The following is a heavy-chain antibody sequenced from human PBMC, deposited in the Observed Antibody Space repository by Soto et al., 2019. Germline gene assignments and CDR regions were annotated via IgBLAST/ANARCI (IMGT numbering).Heavy chain of an antibody. Sequence: QLQLQVSGPGLVKPSETLSLTCTVSGGSISSSSYYWGWIRQPPGKGLEWIGSIYYSGSTYYNPSLMSRVTISVVTSKNQFSLKLSSVTAADTAVYYCARHELSGYSSPNWFDPWGQGTLVTVSS. CDR3: ARHELSGYSSPNWFDP. V-gene: IGHV4-39*01. CDR1: GGSISSSSYY. D-gene: IGHD3-22*01. J-gene: IGHJ5*02. CDR2: IYYSGST.